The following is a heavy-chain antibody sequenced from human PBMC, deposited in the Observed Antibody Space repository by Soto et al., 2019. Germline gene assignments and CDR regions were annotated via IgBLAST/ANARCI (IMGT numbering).Heavy chain of an antibody. CDR1: GFTFSNFA. Sequence: ESGGGLVQPGESLRLSCAASGFTFSNFAMSWVRQPPGKGLQWVSVISGSGGTTNYADSVKGRFTISRDNSRNTLSLHMDSLRAEDTAVYFCTKAGGANWYIDYWGQGTLVTVAS. D-gene: IGHD1-1*01. CDR2: ISGSGGTT. J-gene: IGHJ4*02. CDR3: TKAGGANWYIDY. V-gene: IGHV3-23*01.